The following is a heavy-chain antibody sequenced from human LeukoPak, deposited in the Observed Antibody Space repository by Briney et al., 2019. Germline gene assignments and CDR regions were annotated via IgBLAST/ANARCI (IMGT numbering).Heavy chain of an antibody. D-gene: IGHD2-15*01. Sequence: ASVKVSCKASGYTFTSYYMHWVRQAPGQGLEWMGIINPSGGSTSYAQKFQGRVTMTRDTSTSTVYMELSSLRSEDTAVYYCARDGYCSGGGSCYSHGRPFWGQGTLVTVSS. CDR1: GYTFTSYY. CDR2: INPSGGST. V-gene: IGHV1-46*01. J-gene: IGHJ4*02. CDR3: ARDGYCSGGGSCYSHGRPF.